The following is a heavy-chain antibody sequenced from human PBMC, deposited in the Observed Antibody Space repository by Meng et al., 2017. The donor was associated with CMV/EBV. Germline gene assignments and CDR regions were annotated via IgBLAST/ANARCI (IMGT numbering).Heavy chain of an antibody. J-gene: IGHJ6*02. CDR2: IIPIFGTA. V-gene: IGHV1-69*05. CDR1: GGTFSSYG. D-gene: IGHD6-13*01. CDR3: ARDKGRIAAAGTGMEGYYYGMDV. Sequence: SVKVSCKASGGTFSSYGISWVRQAPGQGLEWMGGIIPIFGTANYAQKFQGRVTITTDESTSTDYMELSSLRSEDTAVYYCARDKGRIAAAGTGMEGYYYGMDVWGQGTTVTVSS.